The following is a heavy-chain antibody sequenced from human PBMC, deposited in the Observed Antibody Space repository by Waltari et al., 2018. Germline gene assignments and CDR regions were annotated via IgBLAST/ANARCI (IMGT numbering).Heavy chain of an antibody. CDR3: ATWGGAGGAFDI. D-gene: IGHD3-16*01. V-gene: IGHV3-7*01. J-gene: IGHJ3*02. CDR2: IKQDGSEK. Sequence: EVQLVESGGGLVQPGGSLRLSCAASGFTFSSSWMSWVRQAPGKGLEWVANIKQDGSEKYYVDSVKGRFTISRDNAKNSLYLQMNSLRAEDTAVYYCATWGGAGGAFDIWGQGTMVTVSS. CDR1: GFTFSSSW.